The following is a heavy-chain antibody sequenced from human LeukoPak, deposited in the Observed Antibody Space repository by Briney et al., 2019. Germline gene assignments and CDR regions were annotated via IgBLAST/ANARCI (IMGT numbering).Heavy chain of an antibody. CDR2: IYYSGST. CDR3: AKSPDNPSYYDFWSGYSGWFDP. J-gene: IGHJ5*02. D-gene: IGHD3-3*01. CDR1: GGSISSGGYY. Sequence: SQTLSLNCTVSGGSISSGGYYWSWIRQHPGKGLEWIGYIYYSGSTYYNPSLKSRVTISVDTSKNQFSLKLSSVTAADTAVYYCAKSPDNPSYYDFWSGYSGWFDPWGQGTLVTVSS. V-gene: IGHV4-31*03.